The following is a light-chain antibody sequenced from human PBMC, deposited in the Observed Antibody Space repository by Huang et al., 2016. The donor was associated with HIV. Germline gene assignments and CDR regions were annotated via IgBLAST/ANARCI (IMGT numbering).Light chain of an antibody. J-gene: IGKJ1*01. CDR1: QSVGRSS. CDR2: CAS. CDR3: QQYGSSPTT. V-gene: IGKV3-20*01. Sequence: EIPLTQSPVTLSLSPGERATLSRRASQSVGRSSLAWYQQQPGQAPTLLIYCASTRASDIPDRFSGSGSGTDFTLTITRLEPEDFAVYYCQQYGSSPTTFGQGTKVEI.